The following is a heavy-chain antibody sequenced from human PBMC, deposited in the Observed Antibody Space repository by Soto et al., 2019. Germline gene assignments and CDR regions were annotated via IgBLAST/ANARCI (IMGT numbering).Heavy chain of an antibody. CDR2: IYYSWST. CDR3: ARGYCSGGSCYYNWFDP. CDR1: GGSISSYY. Sequence: QVQLQESGPGLVKPSETLSLTCTVSGGSISSYYWSWIRQPPGKGLEWIGYIYYSWSTNYNPSLRSRVTITADTSKNQFSLKLSSVTAADTAVYYCARGYCSGGSCYYNWFDPWGQGTLVTVSS. J-gene: IGHJ5*02. V-gene: IGHV4-59*01. D-gene: IGHD2-15*01.